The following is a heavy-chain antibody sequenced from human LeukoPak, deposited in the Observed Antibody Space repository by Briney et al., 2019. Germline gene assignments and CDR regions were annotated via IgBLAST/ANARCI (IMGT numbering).Heavy chain of an antibody. J-gene: IGHJ6*02. Sequence: GGSLRLSCAASGFTFGSYGMHWVRQAPGKGLEWVAVIWYDGSNKYYADSVKGRFTISRDNSKNTLYLQMNSLRAEDTAVYYCATYTHWVAGDVWGHGTTVTVSS. CDR3: ATYTHWVAGDV. V-gene: IGHV3-33*01. D-gene: IGHD3-16*01. CDR2: IWYDGSNK. CDR1: GFTFGSYG.